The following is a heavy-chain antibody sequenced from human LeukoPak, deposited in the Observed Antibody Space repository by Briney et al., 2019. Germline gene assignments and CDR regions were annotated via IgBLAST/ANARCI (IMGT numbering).Heavy chain of an antibody. CDR3: AKDFSSLTYCSSTSCYTEGFWFDP. Sequence: GGSLRLSCAASGFTFDDYAMHWVRQAPGKGLEWVSGISWNSGSIGYADSVKGRFTISRDNAKNSLYLQMNSLRAEDTALYYCAKDFSSLTYCSSTSCYTEGFWFDPWGQGTLVTVSS. V-gene: IGHV3-9*01. CDR2: ISWNSGSI. CDR1: GFTFDDYA. D-gene: IGHD2-2*02. J-gene: IGHJ5*02.